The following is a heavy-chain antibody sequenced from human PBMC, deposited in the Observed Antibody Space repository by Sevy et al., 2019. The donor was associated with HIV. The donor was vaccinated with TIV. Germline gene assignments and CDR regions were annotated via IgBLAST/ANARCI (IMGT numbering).Heavy chain of an antibody. CDR2: LIENGVDT. J-gene: IGHJ4*02. CDR3: VKDYMFAADWAPDS. CDR1: GFTFNNYA. V-gene: IGHV3-23*01. D-gene: IGHD3-10*02. Sequence: GGSLRLSCAASGFTFNNYAMSWVRQPPGKGLEWVSGLIENGVDTYYSDSVRGRFTISRDNSKNTLYPQMNSLRAEDTAINYCVKDYMFAADWAPDSWGQGTLVTVSS.